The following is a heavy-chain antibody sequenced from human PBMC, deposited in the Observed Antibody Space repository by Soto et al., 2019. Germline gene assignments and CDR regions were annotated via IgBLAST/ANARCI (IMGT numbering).Heavy chain of an antibody. J-gene: IGHJ4*02. CDR1: GGTFSSYT. D-gene: IGHD2-21*02. Sequence: QVQLVQSGAEVKKPGSSVKVSCKASGGTFSSYTISWVRQAPGQGLEGMGRIIPILGIANYAQKLQGRVTMTADKSMSTAYMELSSLRSEDTAVYYCARDDGLAYCGGDCYSWGQGTLGTVSS. CDR3: ARDDGLAYCGGDCYS. CDR2: IIPILGIA. V-gene: IGHV1-69*02.